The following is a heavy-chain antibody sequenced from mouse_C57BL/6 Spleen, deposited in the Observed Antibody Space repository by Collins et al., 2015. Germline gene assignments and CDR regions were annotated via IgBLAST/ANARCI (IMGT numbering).Heavy chain of an antibody. CDR2: INPNNGGT. CDR3: ARWEGQIYCGNYVDAMDY. D-gene: IGHD2-1*01. Sequence: EVQLQQSGPELVKPGASVKISCKASGYTFTDYYMNWVKQSHGKSLEWIGDINPNNGGTNYNQKFKGKATLTVDKSSSTAYMELRSLTSEDSAVYYCARWEGQIYCGNYVDAMDYWGQGTSVTVSS. CDR1: GYTFTDYY. V-gene: IGHV1-26*01. J-gene: IGHJ4*01.